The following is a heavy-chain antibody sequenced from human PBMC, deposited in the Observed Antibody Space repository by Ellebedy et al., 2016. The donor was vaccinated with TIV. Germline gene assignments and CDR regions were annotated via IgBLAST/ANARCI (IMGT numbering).Heavy chain of an antibody. CDR3: ATDRRDYYDSSGSPRGFDP. J-gene: IGHJ5*02. CDR2: FDPEDGET. CDR1: GYTLTELS. D-gene: IGHD3-22*01. V-gene: IGHV1-24*01. Sequence: ASVKVSCXVSGYTLTELSMHWVRQAPGKGLEWMGGFDPEDGETIYEQKFQGRVTMTEDTSTDTAYMELSSLRSEDTAVYYCATDRRDYYDSSGSPRGFDPWGQGTLVTVSS.